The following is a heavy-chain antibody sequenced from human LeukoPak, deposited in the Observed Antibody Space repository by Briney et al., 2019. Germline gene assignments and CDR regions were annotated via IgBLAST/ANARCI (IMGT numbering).Heavy chain of an antibody. CDR1: GFPFGDYG. Sequence: GGSLRLSCRTSGFPFGDYGMSWFRQAPGKGLEWVSHIRSKAYGGTAEYATSVKGRFIISRDDSKSIAHLQMSSLKTEDTAVYFCTRGCDTSGWLFDYWGQGTLVTVSS. V-gene: IGHV3-49*03. D-gene: IGHD6-19*01. J-gene: IGHJ4*02. CDR2: IRSKAYGGTA. CDR3: TRGCDTSGWLFDY.